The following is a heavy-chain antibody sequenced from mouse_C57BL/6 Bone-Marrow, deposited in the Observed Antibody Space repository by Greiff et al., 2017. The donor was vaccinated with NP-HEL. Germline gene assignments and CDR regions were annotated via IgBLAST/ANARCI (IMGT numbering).Heavy chain of an antibody. CDR1: GYTFTSYW. D-gene: IGHD2-14*01. CDR3: ARDRSNCAMDY. CDR2: IDPSDSYT. V-gene: IGHV1-69*01. J-gene: IGHJ4*01. Sequence: QVQLKESGAELVMPGASVKLSCKASGYTFTSYWMHWVKQRPGQGLEWIGEIDPSDSYTNYNQKFKGKSTLTVDKSSSTAYMQLSSLTSEDSAVYYCARDRSNCAMDYWGQGTSVTVSS.